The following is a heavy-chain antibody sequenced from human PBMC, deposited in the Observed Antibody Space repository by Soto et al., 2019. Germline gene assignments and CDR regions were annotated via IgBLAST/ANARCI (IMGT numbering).Heavy chain of an antibody. J-gene: IGHJ6*02. CDR1: GYSFTSYW. CDR2: IDPSDSYT. Sequence: GESLKISCKGSGYSFTSYWISLVRQIGGKGLEWMGRIDPSDSYTNYSPSFEGHVAISADNTISTAYLQWSSLKAPDTAMYYCSSRGDLAYYGSMDDWGQGTTVTVSS. D-gene: IGHD7-27*01. V-gene: IGHV5-10-1*01. CDR3: SSRGDLAYYGSMDD.